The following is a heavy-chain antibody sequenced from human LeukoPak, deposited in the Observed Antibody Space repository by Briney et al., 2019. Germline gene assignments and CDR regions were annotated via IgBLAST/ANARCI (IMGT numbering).Heavy chain of an antibody. CDR3: ATYIYGDYATHYFDF. CDR1: GASITSSHW. D-gene: IGHD4-17*01. J-gene: IGHJ4*02. V-gene: IGHV4-4*02. Sequence: SGTLSLTCAVSGASITSSHWWSWARQPPGKGLEWIGEIHDSGTTNYKPSLKSRVTMSLDKSNNQISLKLTSVTAADTAVYYCATYIYGDYATHYFDFWGQGTLVTVSS. CDR2: IHDSGTT.